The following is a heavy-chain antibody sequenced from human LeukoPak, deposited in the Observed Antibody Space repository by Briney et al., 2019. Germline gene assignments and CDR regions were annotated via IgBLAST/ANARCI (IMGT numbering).Heavy chain of an antibody. CDR3: AVGIITMVRGYGMDV. V-gene: IGHV1-8*01. CDR1: GYTFTSYD. D-gene: IGHD3-10*01. Sequence: ASVKVSCKASGYTFTSYDINWVRQATGQGLEWMGWMNPNSGNTGYAQKFRGRVTMTRNTSISTAYMELSSLRSEDTAVYYCAVGIITMVRGYGMDVWGQGTTVTVSS. J-gene: IGHJ6*02. CDR2: MNPNSGNT.